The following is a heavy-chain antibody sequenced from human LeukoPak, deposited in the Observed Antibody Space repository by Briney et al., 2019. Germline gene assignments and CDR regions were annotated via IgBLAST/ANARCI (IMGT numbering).Heavy chain of an antibody. CDR1: GGTFSSYA. Sequence: GASVKVSCKASGGTFSSYAISWVRQAPGQGLEWMGGIIPIFGIANYAQKFQGRVTITADKSTSTAYMELSSLRSEDTAVYYCAREQQLAPHDWGQGTLVTVSS. D-gene: IGHD6-13*01. J-gene: IGHJ4*02. CDR3: AREQQLAPHD. V-gene: IGHV1-69*10. CDR2: IIPIFGIA.